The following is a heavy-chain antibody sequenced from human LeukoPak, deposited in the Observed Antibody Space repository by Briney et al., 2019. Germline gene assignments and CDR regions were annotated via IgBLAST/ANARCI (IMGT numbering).Heavy chain of an antibody. CDR2: INHSGST. CDR3: TRGRHDRTSSYYGSGSYPRPYDAFDI. D-gene: IGHD3-10*01. V-gene: IGHV4-34*01. J-gene: IGHJ3*02. CDR1: GGSFRYYY. Sequence: SETLSLTCAVYGGSFRYYYWSWIRQPPGKGLEWIGEINHSGSTNYNPSLKSRVSMSVDTSNIQFSLKLTSVTAADTAVYYCTRGRHDRTSSYYGSGSYPRPYDAFDIWGQGTLVTVSS.